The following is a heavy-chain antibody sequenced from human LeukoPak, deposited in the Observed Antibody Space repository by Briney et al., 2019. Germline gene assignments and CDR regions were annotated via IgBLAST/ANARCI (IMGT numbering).Heavy chain of an antibody. J-gene: IGHJ3*02. Sequence: PSESLSLTCTVSVGSISTYYLSGIRQPPGKGLEYIVYIYNSGGTNYNPSLQSRVTMSLDTSTHQFSLKLRSVTAADTAVYYCAREEVPHGFDIWGQGKMVTVSS. V-gene: IGHV4-59*01. CDR3: AREEVPHGFDI. CDR1: VGSISTYY. CDR2: IYNSGGT.